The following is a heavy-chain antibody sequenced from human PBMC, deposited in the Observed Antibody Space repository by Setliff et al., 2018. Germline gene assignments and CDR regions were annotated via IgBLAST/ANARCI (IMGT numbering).Heavy chain of an antibody. D-gene: IGHD5-18*01. V-gene: IGHV1-69*05. CDR3: AREGVDTRSSTDYRYYMDV. CDR1: GGTFSSYG. CDR2: TTPMFGST. Sequence: SVKVSCKASGGTFSSYGISWVRQAPGQGLEWVGGTTPMFGSTNYAQKFQDRVTIITDESTSTAYMELSSLRIEDTAVYYCAREGVDTRSSTDYRYYMDVWGKGTTVTVSS. J-gene: IGHJ6*03.